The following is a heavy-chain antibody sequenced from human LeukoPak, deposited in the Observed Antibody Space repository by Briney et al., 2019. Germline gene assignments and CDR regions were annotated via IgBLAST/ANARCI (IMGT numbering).Heavy chain of an antibody. CDR1: GYTFTSYG. V-gene: IGHV1-18*01. Sequence: SVKVSCKASGYTFTSYGISWVRQAPGQGLEWMGWISAYNGNTNYAQKLQGRVTMTTDTSTRTAYMELRSLRSDDTAVYYCARRDYGDYAGDYYYYMDLWGKGTTVTVSS. CDR3: ARRDYGDYAGDYYYYMDL. D-gene: IGHD4-17*01. J-gene: IGHJ6*03. CDR2: ISAYNGNT.